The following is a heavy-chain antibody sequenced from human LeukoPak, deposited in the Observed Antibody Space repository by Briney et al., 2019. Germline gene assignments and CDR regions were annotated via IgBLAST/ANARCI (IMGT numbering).Heavy chain of an antibody. J-gene: IGHJ3*02. CDR1: GGSVTSGSYY. CDR2: ISYTGTT. D-gene: IGHD3-10*01. CDR3: ASPSGGRYRDDALDI. V-gene: IGHV4-61*01. Sequence: SETLSLTCTVSGGSVTSGSYYWSWIRQPPGKTLEWIGYISYTGTTNYNPSLRSRVTISVDMSMNQIFLKLSSVTAADTAVYHCASPSGGRYRDDALDIWGQGTMVTVSS.